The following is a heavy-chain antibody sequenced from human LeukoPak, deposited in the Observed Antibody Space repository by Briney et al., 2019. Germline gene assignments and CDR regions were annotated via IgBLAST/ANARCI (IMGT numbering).Heavy chain of an antibody. Sequence: GASVKVSCKASGYTFTSYDINWVRQATGQGLEWMGWMNPNSGNTGYAQKFQGRVTITRNTSISTAYMELSSLGSEDTAVYYCARGIKFDAFDIWGQGTMVTVSS. CDR3: ARGIKFDAFDI. CDR2: MNPNSGNT. CDR1: GYTFTSYD. J-gene: IGHJ3*02. V-gene: IGHV1-8*03.